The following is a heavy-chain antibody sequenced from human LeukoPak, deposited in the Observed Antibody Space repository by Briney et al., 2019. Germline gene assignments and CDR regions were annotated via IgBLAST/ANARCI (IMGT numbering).Heavy chain of an antibody. D-gene: IGHD5-12*01. CDR3: AREYSGYDYGDYYYYGMDV. V-gene: IGHV4-4*07. J-gene: IGHJ6*02. Sequence: PETLSLTCTVSGGSISSYYWSWIRQPAGKGLEWIGRIYTSGSTNYNPSLKSRVTMSVDTSKNQFSLKLSSVTAADTAVYYCAREYSGYDYGDYYYYGMDVWGQGTTVTVSS. CDR1: GGSISSYY. CDR2: IYTSGST.